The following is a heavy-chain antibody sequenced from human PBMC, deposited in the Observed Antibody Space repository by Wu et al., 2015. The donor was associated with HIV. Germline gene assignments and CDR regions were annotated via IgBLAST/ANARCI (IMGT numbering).Heavy chain of an antibody. V-gene: IGHV1-69*13. CDR2: IIPIFGTA. D-gene: IGHD6-13*01. CDR1: GGTFSSYA. Sequence: QVQLVQSGAEVKKPGSSVKVSCKASGGTFSSYAISWVRQAPGQGLEWMGRIIPIFGTANYAQKFQGRVTITVDESTSTAYMELSSLRSEDTAVYYCASLGIAAAGGPRSFDPWGRGTLVTVSS. CDR3: ASLGIAAAGGPRSFDP. J-gene: IGHJ2*01.